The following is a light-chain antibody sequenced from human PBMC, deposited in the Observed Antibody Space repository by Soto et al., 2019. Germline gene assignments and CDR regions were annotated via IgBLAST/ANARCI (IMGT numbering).Light chain of an antibody. CDR1: ISNLGSNF. CDR2: RNN. CDR3: AAWDDSLSAVV. V-gene: IGLV1-47*01. Sequence: QSVLTQPPSASGTPGQRVTLSCSGSISNLGSNFIYWYQQLPGAAPKLLISRNNERPSGVPDRFSGSKSGTSASLAISGLRSEDEADYHCAAWDDSLSAVVFGGGTKLTVL. J-gene: IGLJ3*02.